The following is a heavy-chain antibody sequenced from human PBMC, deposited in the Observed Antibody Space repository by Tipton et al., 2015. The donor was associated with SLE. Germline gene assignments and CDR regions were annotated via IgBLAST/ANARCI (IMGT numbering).Heavy chain of an antibody. J-gene: IGHJ4*02. Sequence: SLRLSCSASGFTFSSYAMHWVRQAPGKGLEWVSAISGSGGSTYYADSVKGRFTISRDNSKNTLYLQMNSLRAEDTAVYYCAKDLLGRIAAAGTDYWGQGTLVTVSS. D-gene: IGHD6-13*01. CDR1: GFTFSSYA. V-gene: IGHV3-23*01. CDR3: AKDLLGRIAAAGTDY. CDR2: ISGSGGST.